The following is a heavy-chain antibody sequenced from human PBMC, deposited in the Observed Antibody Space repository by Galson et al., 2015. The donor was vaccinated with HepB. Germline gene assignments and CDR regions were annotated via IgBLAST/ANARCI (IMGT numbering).Heavy chain of an antibody. CDR2: IYSDGSST. Sequence: SLRLSCAGSGFTFNNRWMHWVRQAPGKGLVWVSRIYSDGSSTKYADSVKGRFTISRDNAKNTLYLQMNSLRAEDTAVYYCVRAGDRSLDVWGQGTTVTVSS. CDR1: GFTFNNRW. J-gene: IGHJ6*02. D-gene: IGHD3-22*01. V-gene: IGHV3-74*03. CDR3: VRAGDRSLDV.